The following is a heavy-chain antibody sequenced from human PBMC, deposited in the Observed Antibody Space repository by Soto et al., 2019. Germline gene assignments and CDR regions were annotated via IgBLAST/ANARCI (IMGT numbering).Heavy chain of an antibody. V-gene: IGHV4-59*08. J-gene: IGHJ4*02. Sequence: TSETLSLTCTFSGGSISSYYWSWIRQPPGKGLEWIGYIYYSGSTNYNPSLKSRVTISVDTSKNQFSLKLSSVTAADTAVYYCARHDEYSGYNDYWGQGTLLTVSS. D-gene: IGHD5-12*01. CDR2: IYYSGST. CDR3: ARHDEYSGYNDY. CDR1: GGSISSYY.